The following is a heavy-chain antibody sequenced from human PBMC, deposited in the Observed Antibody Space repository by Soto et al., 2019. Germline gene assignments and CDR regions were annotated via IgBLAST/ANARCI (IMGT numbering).Heavy chain of an antibody. Sequence: ASVKVSCKASGYTFTSYGISWVRQAPGQGLEWMGWISAYNGNTNYAQKLQGRVTMTTDTSTSTAYMELRSLRSDDTAVYYCARGLSINYGYYYYYMDVWGKGTTVTVSS. CDR3: ARGLSINYGYYYYYMDV. V-gene: IGHV1-18*01. CDR2: ISAYNGNT. D-gene: IGHD4-17*01. J-gene: IGHJ6*03. CDR1: GYTFTSYG.